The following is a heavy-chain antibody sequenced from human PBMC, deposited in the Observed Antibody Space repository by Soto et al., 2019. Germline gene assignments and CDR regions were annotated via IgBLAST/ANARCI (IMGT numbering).Heavy chain of an antibody. Sequence: QVQLVQSGAEVKKPGASVKVSCKASGYTFTSYAMHWVRQAPGQRLEWMGWINAGNGNTKYSQKFEGRVTITRDTSESTAYMELSSLRSEDTAVYYCASALRGYSGYDYAYWGQGTLVTVS. J-gene: IGHJ4*02. CDR3: ASALRGYSGYDYAY. CDR2: INAGNGNT. D-gene: IGHD5-12*01. V-gene: IGHV1-3*01. CDR1: GYTFTSYA.